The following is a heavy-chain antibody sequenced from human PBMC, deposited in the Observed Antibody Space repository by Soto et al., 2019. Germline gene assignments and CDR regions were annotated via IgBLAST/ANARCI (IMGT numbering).Heavy chain of an antibody. J-gene: IGHJ5*02. Sequence: SVKVSCKASGGTFSSYAISWVRQAPGQGLKWMGGIIPIFGTANYAQKFQGRVTITADESTSTAYMELSSLRSEDTAVYYCARRYQLLRSWFDPWGQGTLVTVSS. CDR1: GGTFSSYA. V-gene: IGHV1-69*13. CDR2: IIPIFGTA. CDR3: ARRYQLLRSWFDP. D-gene: IGHD2-2*01.